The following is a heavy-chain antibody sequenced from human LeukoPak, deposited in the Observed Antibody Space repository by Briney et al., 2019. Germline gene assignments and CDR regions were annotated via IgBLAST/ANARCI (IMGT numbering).Heavy chain of an antibody. V-gene: IGHV1-69*13. J-gene: IGHJ5*02. D-gene: IGHD5-18*01. CDR3: ARDDGGYSYGYGISDNWYDP. Sequence: SVKVSCKASGGTFSSYAISWVRQAPGQGLEWMGRIIPIFGTANYAQKFQGRVTITADESTSTAYMELSSLRSEDTAVYYCARDDGGYSYGYGISDNWYDPWGQGTLVTVSS. CDR1: GGTFSSYA. CDR2: IIPIFGTA.